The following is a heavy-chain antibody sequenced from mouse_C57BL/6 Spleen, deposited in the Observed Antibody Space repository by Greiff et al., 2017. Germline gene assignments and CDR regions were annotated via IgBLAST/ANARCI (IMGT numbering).Heavy chain of an antibody. D-gene: IGHD2-10*01. CDR2: IYPGSGST. J-gene: IGHJ4*01. CDR3: AREGSYYGNTRGMDD. V-gene: IGHV1-55*01. CDR1: GYTFTSYW. Sequence: QVQLQQPGAELVKPGASVKMSCKASGYTFTSYWITWVKQRPGQGLEWIGDIYPGSGSTNYNEKFKSKATLTVDTSSSTAYMQLSSLTSEDSAVYYCAREGSYYGNTRGMDDWGQGTSVTVSS.